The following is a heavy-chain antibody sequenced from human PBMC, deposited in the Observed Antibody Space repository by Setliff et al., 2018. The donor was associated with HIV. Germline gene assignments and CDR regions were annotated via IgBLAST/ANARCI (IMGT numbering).Heavy chain of an antibody. CDR2: IIPIFNTA. V-gene: IGHV1-69*05. D-gene: IGHD4-4*01. J-gene: IGHJ4*02. Sequence: SVKVSCKASGGTFSSYAISWVRQAPGQGLEWMGGIIPIFNTANYAQKFQDRVTMTTDTSTNTAYMELSSLGSNDTAVYYCAKTSPKDGYSSDFWGQGTPVTVSS. CDR1: GGTFSSYA. CDR3: AKTSPKDGYSSDF.